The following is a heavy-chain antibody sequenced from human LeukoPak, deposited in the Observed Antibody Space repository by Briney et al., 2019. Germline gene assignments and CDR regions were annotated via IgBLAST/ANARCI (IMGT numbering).Heavy chain of an antibody. D-gene: IGHD2-21*01. V-gene: IGHV3-23*01. Sequence: PGGSLRLSCAASGFTFSSYAMSWVRQAPGKGLEWVSAISGSGGSTYYADSVKGRFTISRDNSKNTLYLQMNSLRAEDTAVYYCAKDQTYLQRVLWWDAFDIWGQGAMVTVSS. J-gene: IGHJ3*02. CDR2: ISGSGGST. CDR1: GFTFSSYA. CDR3: AKDQTYLQRVLWWDAFDI.